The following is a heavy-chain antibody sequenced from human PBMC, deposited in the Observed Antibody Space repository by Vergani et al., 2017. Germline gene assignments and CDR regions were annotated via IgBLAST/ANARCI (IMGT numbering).Heavy chain of an antibody. J-gene: IGHJ4*02. Sequence: QITLKESGPTLVKPTQTLTLTCTFSGFSLTTRGVALGWIRQPPGTGLEWLAIVFWDDDKRYSPSLRNRVTITRDTSRNQVVLTMTNIDPVDTATYYCTHRPDCSVGHGYDDYWGQGTLVTVSS. CDR2: VFWDDDK. CDR3: THRPDCSVGHGYDDY. D-gene: IGHD2-15*01. CDR1: GFSLTTRGVA. V-gene: IGHV2-5*02.